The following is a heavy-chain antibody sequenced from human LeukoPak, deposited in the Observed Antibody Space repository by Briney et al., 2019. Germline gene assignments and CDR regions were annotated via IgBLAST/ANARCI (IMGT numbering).Heavy chain of an antibody. CDR1: GGSVSITSY. D-gene: IGHD6-13*01. V-gene: IGHV4-39*01. J-gene: IGHJ5*02. CDR2: IHYSGST. Sequence: SETLSLTCTVSGGSVSITSYWGWIRQPPGKGLELIGCIHYSGSTYYNPSLKSRVTISIDTSKNQFSLKLTSVTVADTAVYRCARLGYTSVRVNWFDPWGQGTLVTVSP. CDR3: ARLGYTSVRVNWFDP.